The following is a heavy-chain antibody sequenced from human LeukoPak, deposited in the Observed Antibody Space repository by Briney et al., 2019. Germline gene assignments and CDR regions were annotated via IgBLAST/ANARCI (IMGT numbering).Heavy chain of an antibody. CDR1: GFTLSNSW. Sequence: GGSLRLSCAASGFTLSNSWMSWVRQAPGKGLEWVSRINSDGSNTSYADSVKGRFTISRDNVKNTLYLQMTSLRAEDTAVYYCARDHHYYGSGSYVYWGQGTLVTVSS. CDR3: ARDHHYYGSGSYVY. CDR2: INSDGSNT. J-gene: IGHJ4*02. D-gene: IGHD3-10*01. V-gene: IGHV3-74*01.